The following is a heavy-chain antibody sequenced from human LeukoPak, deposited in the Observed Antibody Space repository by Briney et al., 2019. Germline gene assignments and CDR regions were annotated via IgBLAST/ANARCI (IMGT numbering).Heavy chain of an antibody. CDR3: ARLRRLPPYNWNYDRVDY. CDR2: IYYSGST. Sequence: PSETLSLTCTVSGGPISSSSYYWGWIRQPPGKGLEWIGSIYYSGSTYYNPSLKSRVTISVDTSKNQFSLKLSSVTAADTAVYYCARLRRLPPYNWNYDRVDYWGQGTLVTVSS. D-gene: IGHD1-7*01. J-gene: IGHJ4*02. CDR1: GGPISSSSYY. V-gene: IGHV4-39*01.